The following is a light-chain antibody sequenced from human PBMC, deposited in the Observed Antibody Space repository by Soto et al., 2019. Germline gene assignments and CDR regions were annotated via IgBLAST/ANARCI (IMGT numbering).Light chain of an antibody. J-gene: IGKJ5*01. CDR1: HSVLYSSNNKTY. V-gene: IGKV4-1*01. Sequence: DIVMTPSPASLAVSLGERATINCKSSHSVLYSSNNKTYLAWYQQKQGQPPKRXXYAASSLQSGVPSRFSGSVSWTDGTITISSLKEEDGSTYYCQQPNSFSITFGQGTRLEIK. CDR2: AAS. CDR3: QQPNSFSIT.